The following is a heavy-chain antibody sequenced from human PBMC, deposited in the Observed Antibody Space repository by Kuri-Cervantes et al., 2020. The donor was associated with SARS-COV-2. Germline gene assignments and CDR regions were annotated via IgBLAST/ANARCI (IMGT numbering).Heavy chain of an antibody. D-gene: IGHD5-12*01. CDR2: ISGSGGST. CDR1: GFTFSSYA. J-gene: IGHJ4*02. CDR3: ARVLRGYSGYELFDY. Sequence: GGSLRLSCAASGFTFSSYAMSWVRQAPGKGLEWVSAISGSGGSTYYADSVKGRFTISRDNSKNTLYLQMNSLRPEDTAMYYCARVLRGYSGYELFDYWGQGTLVTVSS. V-gene: IGHV3-23*01.